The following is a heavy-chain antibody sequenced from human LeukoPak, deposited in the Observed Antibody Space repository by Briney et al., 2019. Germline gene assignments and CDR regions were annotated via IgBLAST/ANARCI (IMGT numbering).Heavy chain of an antibody. CDR3: ARHLLGAAAGGLDY. CDR2: IYYSGST. D-gene: IGHD6-13*01. Sequence: PSETLSLTCTVSGGSISSSSYYWGWIRQPPGKGLEWIGSIYYSGSTYYNPSLKSRVTISVDTSKNQFSLKLSSVTAADTAVYYCARHLLGAAAGGLDYWGQGTLVTVSS. CDR1: GGSISSSSYY. V-gene: IGHV4-39*01. J-gene: IGHJ4*02.